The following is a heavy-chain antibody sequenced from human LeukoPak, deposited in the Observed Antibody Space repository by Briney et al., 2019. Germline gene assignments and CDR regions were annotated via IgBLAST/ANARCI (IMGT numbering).Heavy chain of an antibody. V-gene: IGHV1-24*01. CDR1: GYTLTELS. CDR2: FDPEDGET. Sequence: ASVKVSCKVSGYTLTELSMHCVRHAPGKGLEWMGGFDPEDGETIYAQKLQGRVTMTEDTSTDTAYMELSSLRSEDTAVYYCATDYYDFWSGYLPPFDPWGQGTLVTVSS. D-gene: IGHD3-3*01. CDR3: ATDYYDFWSGYLPPFDP. J-gene: IGHJ5*02.